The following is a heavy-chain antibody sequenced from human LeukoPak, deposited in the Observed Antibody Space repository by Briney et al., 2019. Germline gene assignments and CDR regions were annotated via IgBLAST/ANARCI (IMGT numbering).Heavy chain of an antibody. J-gene: IGHJ4*02. CDR1: GLTFSTSD. CDR3: ATRPTPRDRDF. CDR2: IVQSGTT. V-gene: IGHV3-23*01. D-gene: IGHD5-24*01. Sequence: SGGSLRLSCVASGLTFSTSDTSWVRQAPGNGPEWLSLIVQSGTTYYAESVEGRFTISRDNSQNTVFMQMNSLRAEDTAVYYCATRPTPRDRDFWGQGTLVTVSS.